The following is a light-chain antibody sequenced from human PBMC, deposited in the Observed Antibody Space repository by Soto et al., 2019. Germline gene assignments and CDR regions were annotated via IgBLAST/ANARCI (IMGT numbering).Light chain of an antibody. CDR2: GAY. J-gene: IGKJ2*01. CDR1: QSVSSSY. CDR3: QQYGSSPPYT. V-gene: IGKV3-20*01. Sequence: EIVLTQSPGTLSLSPGERATLSCRASQSVSSSYLAWYQQKPGQAPRLLIYGAYSRATGIPDRFSGSGSGTDFRLTISRLEPEDFAVYYCQQYGSSPPYTFGQGTKLEIK.